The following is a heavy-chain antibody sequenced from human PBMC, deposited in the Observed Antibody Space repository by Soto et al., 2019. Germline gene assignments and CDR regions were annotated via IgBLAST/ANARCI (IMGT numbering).Heavy chain of an antibody. CDR1: GGSLSGYY. CDR2: VKDGGHT. Sequence: QVQLQQWGAGLLKPSETLPLNCAVTGGSLSGYYWSWIRQAPGKGLEWIGEVKDGGHTNYSPSLRGRVTISSDTSNNQFSLRLNSVTAADTGVYYCARGQEGVVATHWDQGSLVTVSS. J-gene: IGHJ4*02. CDR3: ARGQEGVVATH. V-gene: IGHV4-34*01. D-gene: IGHD5-12*01.